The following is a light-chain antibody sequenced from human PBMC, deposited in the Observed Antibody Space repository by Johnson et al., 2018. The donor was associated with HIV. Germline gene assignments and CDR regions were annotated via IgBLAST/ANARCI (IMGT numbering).Light chain of an antibody. J-gene: IGLJ1*01. CDR1: SSNIGDNY. V-gene: IGLV1-51*02. CDR3: GTYDTSLSAGV. Sequence: QSVLTQPPSVSAAPGQKVTISCSGSSSNIGDNYVSWYQQLPGTAPKLLIYENNKRPSGIPDRFSGSKSGTSATLGITGLQTGDEADYYCGTYDTSLSAGVFGTGTKVTVL. CDR2: ENN.